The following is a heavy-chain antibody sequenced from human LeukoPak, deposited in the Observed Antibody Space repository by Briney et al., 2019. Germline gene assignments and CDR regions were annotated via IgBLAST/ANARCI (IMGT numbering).Heavy chain of an antibody. V-gene: IGHV1-69*13. J-gene: IGHJ5*02. CDR3: ANLYPRQLDP. D-gene: IGHD2-2*01. CDR1: GGTFSSYA. CDR2: IIPIFGTA. Sequence: ASVKVSCKASGGTFSSYAISWVRQAPGPGLEWMGGIIPIFGTANYAQKFQGGVTITADESTSTAYMELSSLRSEDTAVYYCANLYPRQLDPWGQGTLVTVSS.